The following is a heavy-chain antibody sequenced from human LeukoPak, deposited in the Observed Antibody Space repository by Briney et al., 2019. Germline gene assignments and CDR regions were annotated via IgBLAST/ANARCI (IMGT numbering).Heavy chain of an antibody. CDR2: IYYSGST. CDR3: ARAGGYGGQMRI. J-gene: IGHJ4*02. CDR1: RDSLITYY. D-gene: IGHD4-23*01. Sequence: SETLSLTCTDSRDSLITYYRSSIPQPLGKRLWCSGYIYYSGSTNYNPSLKSRVTISVDTSKNQFSLKLSSVTAADTAMYYCARAGGYGGQMRIWGQGTLVTVSS. V-gene: IGHV4-59*01.